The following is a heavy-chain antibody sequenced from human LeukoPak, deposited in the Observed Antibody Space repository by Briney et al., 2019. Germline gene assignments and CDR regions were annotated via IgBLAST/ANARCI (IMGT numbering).Heavy chain of an antibody. CDR2: ISGSGGST. CDR1: GFTFSSYW. Sequence: GGSLRLSCAASGFTFSSYWMSWVRQAPGKGLEWVSAISGSGGSTYYADSVKGRFTISRGNSKNTLYLQMNSLRAEDTAVYYCAKDQYSSGWYFDYWGQGTLVTVSS. CDR3: AKDQYSSGWYFDY. J-gene: IGHJ4*02. D-gene: IGHD6-19*01. V-gene: IGHV3-23*01.